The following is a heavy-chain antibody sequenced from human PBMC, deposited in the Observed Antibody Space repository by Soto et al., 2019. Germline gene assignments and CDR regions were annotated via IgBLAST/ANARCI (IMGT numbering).Heavy chain of an antibody. Sequence: ESGGGLVQPGGSLRLSCAASGFTVSGNYMSWVRQAPGQGLEWVSVIYAAGSTYYIDSVNGRFTISRDNSKNTLYLQMNSLRAEDTAVYYCASDIFKTGATGVFDIWGQGTRVTVSS. J-gene: IGHJ3*02. CDR1: GFTVSGNY. D-gene: IGHD1-1*01. CDR3: ASDIFKTGATGVFDI. CDR2: IYAAGST. V-gene: IGHV3-66*01.